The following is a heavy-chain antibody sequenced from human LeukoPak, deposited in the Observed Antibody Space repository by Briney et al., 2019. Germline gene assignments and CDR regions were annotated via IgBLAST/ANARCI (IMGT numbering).Heavy chain of an antibody. J-gene: IGHJ4*02. V-gene: IGHV4-39*07. CDR3: ARGDCSSTSCYVDY. Sequence: SETLSLTCTVSGGSISSSSHYWGWIRQPPGKGLEWIGSIYYSGSTYYNPSLKSRVTISVDTSKNQFSLKLSSVTAADTAVYYCARGDCSSTSCYVDYWGQGTLVTVSS. CDR2: IYYSGST. CDR1: GGSISSSSHY. D-gene: IGHD2-2*01.